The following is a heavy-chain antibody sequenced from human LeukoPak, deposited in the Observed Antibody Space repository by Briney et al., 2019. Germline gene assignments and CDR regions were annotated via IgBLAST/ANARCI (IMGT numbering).Heavy chain of an antibody. CDR1: GFTFSSYA. D-gene: IGHD1-1*01. CDR2: ISYDGSNK. Sequence: GGSLRLSCAASGFTFSSYAMHWVRQAPGKGLEWVAVISYDGSNKYYADSVKGRFTISRDNSKNTLYLQMNSLRAEDTAVYYCARESKLEEGIDYWGQGTLVTVSS. J-gene: IGHJ4*02. CDR3: ARESKLEEGIDY. V-gene: IGHV3-30-3*01.